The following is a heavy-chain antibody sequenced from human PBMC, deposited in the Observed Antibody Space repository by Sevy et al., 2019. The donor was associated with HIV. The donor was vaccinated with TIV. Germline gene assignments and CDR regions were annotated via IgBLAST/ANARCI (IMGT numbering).Heavy chain of an antibody. CDR2: IRRKIDGGTI. J-gene: IGHJ4*02. V-gene: IGHV3-15*01. Sequence: GESLKISCTASSGINFINAWMSWVRQTPGKGLEWIGRIRRKIDGGTIEYAAPVGDTFTISTDDSKNTQYLQMDSLKIEDTGVYYCTTGIGSGVAYWGQGTLVTVSS. CDR1: GINFINAW. CDR3: TTGIGSGVAY.